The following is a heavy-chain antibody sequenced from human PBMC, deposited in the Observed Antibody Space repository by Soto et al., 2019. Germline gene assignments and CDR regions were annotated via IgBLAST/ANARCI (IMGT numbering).Heavy chain of an antibody. J-gene: IGHJ5*02. CDR3: ARDLRYCSSTSCYP. Sequence: GGSLNLSCAPPGFTFSSYSMNWVRRAPGKGMEWVSSISSSSYIYYADSVTGRFTISRDNAKNSLYLQMNSLRAEDTAVYYCARDLRYCSSTSCYPWGQGTLVTVSS. CDR2: ISSSSYI. CDR1: GFTFSSYS. D-gene: IGHD2-2*01. V-gene: IGHV3-21*01.